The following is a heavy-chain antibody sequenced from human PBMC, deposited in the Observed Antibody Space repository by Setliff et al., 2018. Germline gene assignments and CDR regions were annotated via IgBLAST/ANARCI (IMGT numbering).Heavy chain of an antibody. V-gene: IGHV3-48*01. CDR2: ITGSSSVI. CDR1: GFTFSIYS. Sequence: GGSLRLSCVASGFTFSIYSMNWVRQAPGRGLEWLSYITGSSSVIHYADSVKGRFTISRDNARNSLYLQMNSLRTEDTAVYYCAKGGHVDYCGQGTLVTVSS. CDR3: AKGGHVDY. J-gene: IGHJ4*02.